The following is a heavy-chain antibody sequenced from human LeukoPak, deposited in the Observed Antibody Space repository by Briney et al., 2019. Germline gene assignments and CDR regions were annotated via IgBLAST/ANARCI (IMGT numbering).Heavy chain of an antibody. CDR1: GYSFTSYW. D-gene: IGHD6-19*01. J-gene: IGHJ3*02. V-gene: IGHV5-51*01. CDR3: ARQSGQWLDNDAFDI. Sequence: GESLKISCKGSGYSFTSYWIGWVRQMPGKGLEWMGIIYPGDSGTRYSPSFQGQVTISADKSISTAYLRWSSLKASDTAMYYCARQSGQWLDNDAFDIWGQGTMVTVSS. CDR2: IYPGDSGT.